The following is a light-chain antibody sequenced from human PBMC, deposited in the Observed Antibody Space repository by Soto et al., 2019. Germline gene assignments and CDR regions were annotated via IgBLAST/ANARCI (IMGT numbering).Light chain of an antibody. CDR1: QDISNY. CDR2: DAS. V-gene: IGKV1-33*01. CDR3: QQYDNLPLTFDRGTAVEIS. Sequence: DIQMTQSPSSLSASIGDRVTITCQASQDISNYLNWYQQKPGKAPKLLISDASNLETGVPSRFSGSASGTDFTFTINGLQPEDFATYYCQQYDNLPLTFDRGTAVEISFGGGTRVELK. J-gene: IGKJ4*01.